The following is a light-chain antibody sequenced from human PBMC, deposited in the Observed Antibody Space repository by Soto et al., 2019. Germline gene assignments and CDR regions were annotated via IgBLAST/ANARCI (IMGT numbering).Light chain of an antibody. CDR3: ASYTGSDTLV. J-gene: IGLJ2*01. Sequence: QSVLTQPPSASGSPGQSVTISCTGTSSDVGGYNYVSWYQQHPGKAPKLMIYEVSKRPSGVPDRLSGSKSGNTASLTVSGLQGEDAADYYCASYTGSDTLVFGGGTQLTVL. CDR2: EVS. CDR1: SSDVGGYNY. V-gene: IGLV2-8*01.